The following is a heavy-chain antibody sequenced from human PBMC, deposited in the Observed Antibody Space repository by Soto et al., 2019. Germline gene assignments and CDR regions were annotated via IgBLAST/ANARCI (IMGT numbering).Heavy chain of an antibody. CDR2: IYYSGST. J-gene: IGHJ5*02. CDR1: GGSISSGGYY. Sequence: TLYLTCTVSGGSISSGGYYWSWIRQHPGKGLEWIGYIYYSGSTYYNPSLKSRVTISVDTSKNQFSLKLSSVTAADTAVYYCARVGAVAGTSLDPWGQGTLVTVSS. CDR3: ARVGAVAGTSLDP. V-gene: IGHV4-31*03. D-gene: IGHD6-19*01.